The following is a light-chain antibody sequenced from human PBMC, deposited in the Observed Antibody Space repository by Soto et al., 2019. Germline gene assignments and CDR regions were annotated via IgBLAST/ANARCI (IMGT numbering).Light chain of an antibody. Sequence: QSALTQPASVSGSPGQSITISCTGTSSDVGGYNYVSWYQQHPGKTPKLMISDVSNRPLGVSNRCSGSKSGNTASLTSSGLQAEDEGEYFCRSYTSRSTLRVFGGGTKLPV. CDR3: RSYTSRSTLRV. J-gene: IGLJ2*01. V-gene: IGLV2-14*01. CDR2: DVS. CDR1: SSDVGGYNY.